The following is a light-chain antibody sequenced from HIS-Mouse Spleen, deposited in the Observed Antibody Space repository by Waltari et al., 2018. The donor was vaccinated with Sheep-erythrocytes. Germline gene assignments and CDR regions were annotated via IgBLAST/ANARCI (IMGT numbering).Light chain of an antibody. CDR2: AES. CDR3: LQDYNYPYT. Sequence: AIQMTQSPSSLSASVGDRVTITCRASQGIRNDLGWYQQKPGNAPKLLIYAESSLQSGVPSRFSGSGSGTDFTLTISSLQPEDFATYYCLQDYNYPYTFGQGTKLEIK. V-gene: IGKV1-6*01. CDR1: QGIRND. J-gene: IGKJ2*01.